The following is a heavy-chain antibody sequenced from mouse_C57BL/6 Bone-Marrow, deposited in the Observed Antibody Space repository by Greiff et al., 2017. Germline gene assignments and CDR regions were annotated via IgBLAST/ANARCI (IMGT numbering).Heavy chain of an antibody. J-gene: IGHJ2*01. Sequence: VQLQQSGAELVMPGASVKLSCKASGYTFTSYWMHWVKQRPGQGLEWIGEIDPSDSYTNYNQKFKGKSTLTVDKSSSTAYLQLSSLTSEDSAVYDCARGDYWGQGTTLTVSS. V-gene: IGHV1-69*01. CDR2: IDPSDSYT. CDR1: GYTFTSYW. CDR3: ARGDY.